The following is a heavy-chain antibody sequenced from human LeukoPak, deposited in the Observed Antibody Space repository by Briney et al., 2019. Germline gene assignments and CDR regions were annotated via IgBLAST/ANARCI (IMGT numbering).Heavy chain of an antibody. Sequence: GGSLRLSCAASGFTFSSYEMNWVRQAPGKGLXXXXXISSGSTIYDADSVKGRFTISRDNAKNSLYLQMNSLRAEDTAVYYCARLLGYCSGGSCGFDYWGQGTLVTVSS. CDR2: ISSGSTI. D-gene: IGHD2-15*01. J-gene: IGHJ4*02. CDR1: GFTFSSYE. V-gene: IGHV3-48*03. CDR3: ARLLGYCSGGSCGFDY.